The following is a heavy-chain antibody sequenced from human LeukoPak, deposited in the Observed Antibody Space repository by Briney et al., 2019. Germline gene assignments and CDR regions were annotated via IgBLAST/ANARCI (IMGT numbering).Heavy chain of an antibody. CDR2: IYHSGST. Sequence: SETLSLTCAVSGGSISSSNWWSWVRQPPGKGLEWIGEIYHSGSTNYNPSLKSRVTISVDKSKNQFSLKLSSVTAADTAVYYCARHGNSQGDAFDIWGQGTMVTVSS. V-gene: IGHV4-4*02. D-gene: IGHD5-12*01. CDR1: GGSISSSNW. CDR3: ARHGNSQGDAFDI. J-gene: IGHJ3*02.